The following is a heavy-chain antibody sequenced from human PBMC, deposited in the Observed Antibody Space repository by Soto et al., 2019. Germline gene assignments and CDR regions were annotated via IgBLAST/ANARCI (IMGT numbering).Heavy chain of an antibody. D-gene: IGHD2-15*01. J-gene: IGHJ3*02. CDR2: IYYSGST. CDR3: ARGKSYFYCSGGSCYEGWAFDI. CDR1: GASISSGVYY. V-gene: IGHV4-30-4*02. Sequence: PSETLSLTCTVSGASISSGVYYWSWIRQPPGEGLEWIGYIYYSGSTYYNPSLKSRVTISVDTSKNQFSLKLSSVTAADTAVYYCARGKSYFYCSGGSCYEGWAFDIWGQGTMVTVSS.